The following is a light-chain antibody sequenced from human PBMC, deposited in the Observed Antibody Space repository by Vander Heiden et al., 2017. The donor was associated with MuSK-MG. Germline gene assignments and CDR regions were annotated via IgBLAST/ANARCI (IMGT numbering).Light chain of an antibody. CDR3: QQEDNLPLT. CDR2: DAS. V-gene: IGKV1-33*01. J-gene: IGKJ4*01. CDR1: QDISNY. Sequence: DIQMTQSPSSLSASVGDRVTITCQASQDISNYLNWYQQNPGKAPKLLIYDASNLETGVPSRFSGSGSGTDFTFTISILQPEAIATYYCQQEDNLPLTFGGRTKVDIK.